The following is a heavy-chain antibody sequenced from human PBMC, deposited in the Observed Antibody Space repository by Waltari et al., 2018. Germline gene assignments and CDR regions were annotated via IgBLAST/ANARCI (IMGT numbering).Heavy chain of an antibody. J-gene: IGHJ4*01. D-gene: IGHD1-26*01. CDR1: GYTFTSYF. CDR2: INPGDEST. V-gene: IGHV1-46*01. CDR3: ARPVVVGATAPIDY. Sequence: QVQLVQSGAEVKKPGASVKGSCKASGYTFTSYFIYWVRQAPGQGLEWMGIINPGDESTRYTQNFQGRVTMTRDTSTSTVYLGLSSLTSDDSAVYYCARPVVVGATAPIDYWGQGTLVTVSS.